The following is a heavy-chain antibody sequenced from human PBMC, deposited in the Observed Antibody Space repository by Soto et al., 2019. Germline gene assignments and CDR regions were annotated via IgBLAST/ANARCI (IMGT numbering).Heavy chain of an antibody. J-gene: IGHJ4*02. Sequence: EVQLVESGGGLVKPGGSLRLSCAASGFTFSSYSMNWVRQAPGKGLEWVSSISSSSSYIYYADSVKGRFTISRDNAKNSLYLQMNSLRAEDTAVYYCARDLRVDTARVPRNWGQGTLVSVSS. V-gene: IGHV3-21*01. CDR3: ARDLRVDTARVPRN. CDR2: ISSSSSYI. D-gene: IGHD5-18*01. CDR1: GFTFSSYS.